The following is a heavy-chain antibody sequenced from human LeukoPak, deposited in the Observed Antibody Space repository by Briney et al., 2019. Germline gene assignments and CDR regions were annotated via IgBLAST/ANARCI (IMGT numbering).Heavy chain of an antibody. V-gene: IGHV4-59*01. J-gene: IGHJ4*02. CDR1: GGSISSYY. D-gene: IGHD4-17*01. Sequence: SETLSLTCTVSGGSISSYYWSWLRQPPGKGLEWIGYIYYSGSTNYNPSLKSRVTISVDTSKNQFSLKLSSVTAADTAVYYCASLYYGDYFGSTFDYWGQGTLVTVSS. CDR3: ASLYYGDYFGSTFDY. CDR2: IYYSGST.